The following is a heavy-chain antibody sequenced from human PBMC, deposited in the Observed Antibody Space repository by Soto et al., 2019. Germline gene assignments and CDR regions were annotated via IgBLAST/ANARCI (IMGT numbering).Heavy chain of an antibody. CDR2: IWYDGSDT. J-gene: IGHJ6*02. V-gene: IGHV3-33*01. Sequence: QVQVVESGGGVVQPGRSLRLSCAASGFTFSSYGIHWVRQAPGNGLEWVAGIWYDGSDTFHSDSVKGRLTISRDKSENTVFLQMNSLRVEDTAVYYCARSHRLLNFGDGLDGMDVWGQGTTVTVSS. CDR3: ARSHRLLNFGDGLDGMDV. D-gene: IGHD3-10*01. CDR1: GFTFSSYG.